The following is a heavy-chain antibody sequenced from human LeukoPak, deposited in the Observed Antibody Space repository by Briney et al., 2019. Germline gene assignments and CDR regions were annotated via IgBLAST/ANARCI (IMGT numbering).Heavy chain of an antibody. CDR2: INSDGSST. V-gene: IGHV3-74*01. J-gene: IGHJ4*02. Sequence: PGGSLRLSCAASGFTFSSYWMHWVRQASGEGLVWVSRINSDGSSTSYADSVKGRFTISRDNAKNTLYLQMNSLRAEDTAVYYCARVVRTTVVTLYVFDYWGQGTLVTVSS. D-gene: IGHD4-23*01. CDR1: GFTFSSYW. CDR3: ARVVRTTVVTLYVFDY.